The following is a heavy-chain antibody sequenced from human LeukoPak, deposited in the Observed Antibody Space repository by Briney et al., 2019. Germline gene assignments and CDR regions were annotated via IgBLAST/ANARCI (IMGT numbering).Heavy chain of an antibody. Sequence: SETLSLTCTVSGGSISSSSYYWGWIRRPPGKGLEWIGSIYYSGSTYYNPSLKSRVTISVDTSKNQFSLKLSSVTAADTAVYYCEADYGYGYYYYGMDVWGQGTTVTVPS. CDR3: EADYGYGYYYYGMDV. D-gene: IGHD3-10*01. V-gene: IGHV4-39*01. CDR2: IYYSGST. J-gene: IGHJ6*02. CDR1: GGSISSSSYY.